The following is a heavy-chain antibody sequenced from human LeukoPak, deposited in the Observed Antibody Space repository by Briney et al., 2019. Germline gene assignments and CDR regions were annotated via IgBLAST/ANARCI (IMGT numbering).Heavy chain of an antibody. CDR2: ISWNSGSI. V-gene: IGHV3-9*01. J-gene: IGHJ4*02. Sequence: GGSLRLSCAASGFTFDDYAMPWVRQAPGKGPEWVSGISWNSGSIGYADSVKGRFTISRDNAKNSLYLQMNSLRAEDTALYYCAKEGYSYGPRGFDYWGQGTLVTVSS. CDR1: GFTFDDYA. CDR3: AKEGYSYGPRGFDY. D-gene: IGHD5-18*01.